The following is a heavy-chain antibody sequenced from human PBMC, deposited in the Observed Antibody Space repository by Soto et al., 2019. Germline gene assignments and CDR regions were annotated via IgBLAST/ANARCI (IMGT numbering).Heavy chain of an antibody. J-gene: IGHJ4*02. CDR2: ISAYNGNT. CDR3: ARSNYYDSSGYSEPFDY. D-gene: IGHD3-22*01. Sequence: QVQLVQSGAEVKKPGASVKVSCKASGYTFTSYGISWVRQAPGQGLEWMGWISAYNGNTNYAQKLQGRVTMTTDTSTRTAYMELRSLRSDDTAVYYCARSNYYDSSGYSEPFDYWGQGTLVTVSS. CDR1: GYTFTSYG. V-gene: IGHV1-18*04.